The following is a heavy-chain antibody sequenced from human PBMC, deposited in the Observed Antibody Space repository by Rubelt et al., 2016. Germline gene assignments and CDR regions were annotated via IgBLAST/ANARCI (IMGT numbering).Heavy chain of an antibody. CDR1: GYTFIDYY. V-gene: IGHV1-2*02. D-gene: IGHD7-27*01. J-gene: IGHJ3*02. CDR3: ARGRAWGLGAFDI. CDR2: INPRSGGT. Sequence: QVQVVQSGPEVKKPGASVKVSCKASGYTFIDYYMHWVRQARGQGPEWMGWINPRSGGTNFAQKFQGRVTLTRDTSISTVYMELSRVTSDDTAVYYCARGRAWGLGAFDIWGQGTMVTVSS.